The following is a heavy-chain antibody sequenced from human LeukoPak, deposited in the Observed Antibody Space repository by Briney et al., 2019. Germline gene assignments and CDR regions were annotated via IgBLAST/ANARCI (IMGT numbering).Heavy chain of an antibody. D-gene: IGHD3-10*01. CDR3: ARDRGYGSGINWFDP. V-gene: IGHV3-21*01. CDR1: GFTFSSYS. J-gene: IGHJ5*02. CDR2: LSGSSSYK. Sequence: KAGGSLRLSCAASGFTFSSYSMNWVRQAPGKGLEWVSSLSGSSSYKYYADSVKGRFTISRDNAKNSLFLQMNSLRPEDTAVYYCARDRGYGSGINWFDPWGQGTLVTVSS.